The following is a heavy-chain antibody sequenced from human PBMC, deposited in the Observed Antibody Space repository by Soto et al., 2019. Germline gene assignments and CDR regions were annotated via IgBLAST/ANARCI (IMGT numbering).Heavy chain of an antibody. V-gene: IGHV1-3*01. CDR1: GYTFTSYA. J-gene: IGHJ4*02. Sequence: GASVKVSCKASGYTFTSYAMHWVRQAPGQRLEWMGWINAGNGNTKYSQKFQGRVTITRDTSASTAYMELSSLRSEDTAVYYCARDGFNYYDSSGYYSYWGQGTLVTVSS. CDR3: ARDGFNYYDSSGYYSY. CDR2: INAGNGNT. D-gene: IGHD3-22*01.